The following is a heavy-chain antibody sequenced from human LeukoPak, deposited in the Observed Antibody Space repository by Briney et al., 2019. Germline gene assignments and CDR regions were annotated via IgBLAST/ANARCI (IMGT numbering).Heavy chain of an antibody. CDR2: IHHSGST. J-gene: IGHJ1*01. CDR1: GYSISSGYY. Sequence: SETPSLTCIVSGYSISSGYYWGWIRQPPRKGLEWIGSIHHSGSTYYNPSLKSRVTISVDTSKNQFSLKLTSVTAADTAVYYCARHFSEDGYNAAPFQHWGRGTLVTVSS. CDR3: ARHFSEDGYNAAPFQH. D-gene: IGHD5-24*01. V-gene: IGHV4-38-2*02.